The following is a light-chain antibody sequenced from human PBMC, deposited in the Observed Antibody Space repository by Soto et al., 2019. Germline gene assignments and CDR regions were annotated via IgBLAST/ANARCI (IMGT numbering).Light chain of an antibody. Sequence: DIEMTQSPDSLAVSLGERATITCKSSRSLLHDSNNKNHVAWYQQKPGHPPKLLIHWASTRESGVPDRFGDSGSGTDFSLTISSLHAEDVADYYCQQYYSIPLTFGGGTNVEIK. CDR2: WAS. V-gene: IGKV4-1*01. CDR3: QQYYSIPLT. J-gene: IGKJ4*01. CDR1: RSLLHDSNNKNH.